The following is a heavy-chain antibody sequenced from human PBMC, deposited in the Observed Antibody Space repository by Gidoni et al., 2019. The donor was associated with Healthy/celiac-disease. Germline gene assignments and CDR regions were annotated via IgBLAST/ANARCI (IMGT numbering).Heavy chain of an antibody. CDR1: GFTFSSYA. Sequence: QVQLVESGGGVVQPGRSLRLSCAASGFTFSSYAMHWVRQAPGKGLEWVAVISYDGSNKYYADSVKGRFTISRDNSKNTLYLQMNSLRAEDTAVYYCARDGKLGGSSGYYLYYYYGMDVWGQGTTVTVSS. V-gene: IGHV3-30-3*01. D-gene: IGHD3-22*01. CDR2: ISYDGSNK. J-gene: IGHJ6*02. CDR3: ARDGKLGGSSGYYLYYYYGMDV.